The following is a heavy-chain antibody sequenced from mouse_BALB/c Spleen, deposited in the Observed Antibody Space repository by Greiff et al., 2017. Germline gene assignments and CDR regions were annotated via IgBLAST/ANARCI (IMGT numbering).Heavy chain of an antibody. CDR2: ISYSGST. D-gene: IGHD2-1*01. J-gene: IGHJ4*01. CDR3: ASNYGNYDAMDY. CDR1: GYSITSDYA. Sequence: EVQLKQSGPGLVKPSQSLSLTCTVTGYSITSDYAWNWIRQFPGNKLEWMGYISYSGSTSYNPSLKSRISITRDTSKNQFFLQLNSVTTEDTATYYCASNYGNYDAMDYWGQGTSVTVSS. V-gene: IGHV3-2*02.